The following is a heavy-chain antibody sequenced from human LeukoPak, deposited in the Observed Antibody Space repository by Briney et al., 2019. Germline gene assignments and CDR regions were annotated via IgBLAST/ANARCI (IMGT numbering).Heavy chain of an antibody. J-gene: IGHJ4*02. V-gene: IGHV4-4*07. Sequence: SETLSLTCTVSGGSISTFYWTWIRQPAGKGLEWIGHISTSGSTDYNPSLKSRVTMSVDTSKNQFSLKLSSVTAADTAVYYCARDLDYYGSGSYYKGYFDYWGQGTLVTVSS. D-gene: IGHD3-10*01. CDR3: ARDLDYYGSGSYYKGYFDY. CDR2: ISTSGST. CDR1: GGSISTFY.